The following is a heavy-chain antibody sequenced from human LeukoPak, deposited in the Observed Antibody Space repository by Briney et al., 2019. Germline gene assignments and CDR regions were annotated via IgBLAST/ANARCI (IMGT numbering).Heavy chain of an antibody. V-gene: IGHV3-74*01. Sequence: AGGSLRLSCAVSAFTFSSYWMHWVRQAPAKGLVWVSHINNDGSSSSYADSVKGRFTISRDNAKNTLYLQMNSLRTEDTAVYYCACYGIVPPYWGQGTLVTVSS. CDR3: ACYGIVPPY. D-gene: IGHD2-2*01. CDR2: INNDGSSS. J-gene: IGHJ4*02. CDR1: AFTFSSYW.